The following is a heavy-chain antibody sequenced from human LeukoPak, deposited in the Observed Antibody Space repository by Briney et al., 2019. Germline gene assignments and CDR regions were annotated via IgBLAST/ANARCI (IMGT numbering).Heavy chain of an antibody. V-gene: IGHV3-53*01. CDR3: ATDGYSYARFGY. CDR1: GFSVSSNY. CDR2: IYSGGST. Sequence: PGGSLRLSCAASGFSVSSNYMGWVRQAPGKGLEWVSTIYSGGSTYYADSVKGRFTISRDDSKNTVYLQMNNLRAEDTAVYYCATDGYSYARFGYWGQGTLVTVSS. J-gene: IGHJ4*02. D-gene: IGHD5-18*01.